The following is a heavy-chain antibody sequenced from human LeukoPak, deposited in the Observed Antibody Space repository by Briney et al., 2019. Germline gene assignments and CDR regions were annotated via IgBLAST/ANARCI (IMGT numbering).Heavy chain of an antibody. CDR3: AKEKSSGWHDAFDI. CDR2: IRYDGTNK. D-gene: IGHD6-19*01. CDR1: GFIFSSYG. Sequence: GGSLRLSCAASGFIFSSYGMHWVRQAPGMGLEWVAFIRYDGTNKYYADSVKGRFTTSRDDSKNTLYLQMSSLRAEDTAVYYCAKEKSSGWHDAFDIGGQGTTVTVSS. J-gene: IGHJ3*02. V-gene: IGHV3-30*02.